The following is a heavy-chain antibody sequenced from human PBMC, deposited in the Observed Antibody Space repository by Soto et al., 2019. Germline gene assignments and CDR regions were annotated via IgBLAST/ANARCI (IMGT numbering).Heavy chain of an antibody. J-gene: IGHJ4*02. V-gene: IGHV4-4*09. Sequence: SETLSLTCTVPGASIRGFDWSWIRQPPGQGLEWVASIYSSGRTDYNHSLESRVTISVDTSKNQFSLNLRSVNEADTAVYYCARDSAGSSGHFDSWGQGTLVTVSS. CDR2: IYSSGRT. D-gene: IGHD6-19*01. CDR1: GASIRGFD. CDR3: ARDSAGSSGHFDS.